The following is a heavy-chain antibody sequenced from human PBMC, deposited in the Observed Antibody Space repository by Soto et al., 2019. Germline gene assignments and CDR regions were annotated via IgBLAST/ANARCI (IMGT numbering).Heavy chain of an antibody. Sequence: SVKVSCKASGYTFTSYGISWVRQAPGQGLEWMGGIIPIFGTANYAQKFQGRVTITADESTSTAYMEPSSLRSEDTAVYYCARGFCSGGSCYRDYYYYYGMDVWAKGPRSPSP. CDR2: IIPIFGTA. CDR1: GYTFTSYG. J-gene: IGHJ6*02. D-gene: IGHD2-15*01. V-gene: IGHV1-69*13. CDR3: ARGFCSGGSCYRDYYYYYGMDV.